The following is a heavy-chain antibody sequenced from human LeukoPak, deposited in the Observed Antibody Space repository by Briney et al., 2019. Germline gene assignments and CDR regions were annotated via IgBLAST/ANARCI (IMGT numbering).Heavy chain of an antibody. D-gene: IGHD4-17*01. CDR1: GFTFSNYA. CDR3: AKVSIHWVYGQIDY. Sequence: PGGSLRLSCAASGFTFSNYAMSWVRQAPGKGLEWVSVILGSGGGTFYADSVKGRFTISRDNSKNTLYLQMTSLRPEDTAVYYCAKVSIHWVYGQIDYCLRGALVTVSS. V-gene: IGHV3-23*01. J-gene: IGHJ4*02. CDR2: ILGSGGGT.